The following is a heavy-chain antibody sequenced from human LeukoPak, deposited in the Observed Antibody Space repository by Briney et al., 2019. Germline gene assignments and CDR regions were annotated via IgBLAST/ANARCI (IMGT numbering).Heavy chain of an antibody. J-gene: IGHJ1*01. V-gene: IGHV3-9*01. CDR1: GFTLDDYA. D-gene: IGHD3-16*01. CDR2: ITSKSGFI. CDR3: AKDLYTYSLQYFHH. Sequence: GRSLRLSCAASGFTLDDYAMHWVRQGPGKGLEWVAGITSKSGFIAYADSVKGRFTISRDNAKNSLYLQMNSLRPDDTASYYCAKDLYTYSLQYFHHWGQGTLVTVSS.